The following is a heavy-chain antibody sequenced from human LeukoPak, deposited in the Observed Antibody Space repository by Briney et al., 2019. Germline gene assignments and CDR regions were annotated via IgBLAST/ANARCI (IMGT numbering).Heavy chain of an antibody. J-gene: IGHJ3*02. D-gene: IGHD2-2*02. CDR3: ARQTHPDLYGDAFDI. V-gene: IGHV3-20*04. CDR1: GFTFDDYG. CDR2: INWNGGST. Sequence: GGSLRLSCAASGFTFDDYGMSWVRQAPGKGLEWVSGINWNGGSTGYADSVKGRFTISRGNAKNSLYLQMNSLRAEDTALYYCARQTHPDLYGDAFDIWGQGTMVTVSS.